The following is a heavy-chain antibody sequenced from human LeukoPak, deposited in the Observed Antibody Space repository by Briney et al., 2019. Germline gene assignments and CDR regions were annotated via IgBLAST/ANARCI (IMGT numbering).Heavy chain of an antibody. CDR2: ITWNSGSI. V-gene: IGHV3-9*03. Sequence: GGSLRLSCAASGFTFDDYAMHWVRQAPGKGLEWVSGITWNSGSIDYADSVKGRFTISRDNAKNSLYPQMNSLRAEDMALYYCAKDRASWFGEFQGFVFEYWGQGTLVTVSS. CDR1: GFTFDDYA. CDR3: AKDRASWFGEFQGFVFEY. J-gene: IGHJ4*02. D-gene: IGHD3-10*01.